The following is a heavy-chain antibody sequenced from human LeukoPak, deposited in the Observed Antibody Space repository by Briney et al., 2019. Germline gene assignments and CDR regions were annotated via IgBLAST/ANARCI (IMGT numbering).Heavy chain of an antibody. CDR1: GFTFSDNY. Sequence: GGSLRLSCAASGFTFSDNYMNWVRQAPGKGLEWVSYISSRGSAIYYADSVKGRFTISRDIAKTSLYLQMNSLRAEDTAIYYCARDMEPDAFDIWGQGTMVTVSS. V-gene: IGHV3-11*04. J-gene: IGHJ3*02. CDR2: ISSRGSAI. CDR3: ARDMEPDAFDI. D-gene: IGHD1-1*01.